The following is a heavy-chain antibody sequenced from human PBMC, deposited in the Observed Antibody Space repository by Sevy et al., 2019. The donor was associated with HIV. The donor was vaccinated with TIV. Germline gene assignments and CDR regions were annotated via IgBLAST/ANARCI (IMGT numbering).Heavy chain of an antibody. J-gene: IGHJ4*02. V-gene: IGHV1-18*01. CDR1: GYTFTNFG. CDR3: ARGVDEGAFDF. D-gene: IGHD2-8*01. Sequence: ASVKVSCKASGYTFTNFGISWVRQAPGQGLEWMGWISTYTGTTTYAQKLQGRITMTTDTFTTTAYMELRSLTSDDTALYYCARGVDEGAFDFWGQGTLVTVSS. CDR2: ISTYTGTT.